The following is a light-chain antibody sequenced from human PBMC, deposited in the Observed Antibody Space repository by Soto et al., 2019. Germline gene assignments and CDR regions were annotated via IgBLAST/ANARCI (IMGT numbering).Light chain of an antibody. J-gene: IGLJ1*01. V-gene: IGLV2-14*01. Sequence: QSALSQPASVSGSPGQSITISCTGASSDVGGFNYVSWYQQHPGKAPQLMIYDVSNRPSGVSSRFSGSKSGNTASLTISGLQAEDEADYYCSSYTSTSTPCVFGTGTKLTVL. CDR1: SSDVGGFNY. CDR3: SSYTSTSTPCV. CDR2: DVS.